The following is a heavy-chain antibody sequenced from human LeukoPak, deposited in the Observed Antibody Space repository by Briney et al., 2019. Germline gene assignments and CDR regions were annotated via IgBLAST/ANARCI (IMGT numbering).Heavy chain of an antibody. CDR1: GGSISSYY. J-gene: IGHJ5*02. Sequence: SETLSLTCTVSGGSISSYYWSWIRQPAGKGLEWIGRIYTSGSTNYNPSLKSRVTMSVDTSKNQFSLKLSSVTAADTAVYYCARALGPGSGTYNWFDPWGQGTLVTVSS. D-gene: IGHD3-10*01. CDR3: ARALGPGSGTYNWFDP. CDR2: IYTSGST. V-gene: IGHV4-4*07.